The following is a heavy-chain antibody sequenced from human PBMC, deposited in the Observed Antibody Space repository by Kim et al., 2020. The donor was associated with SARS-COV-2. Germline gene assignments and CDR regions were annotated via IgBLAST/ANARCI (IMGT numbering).Heavy chain of an antibody. CDR3: ARTPGYDSSGYADY. CDR1: GGTVSSYA. V-gene: IGHV1-69*13. J-gene: IGHJ4*02. Sequence: SVKVSCKASGGTVSSYAISWVRQAPGQGLEWMGGIIPIFGTANYAQKFQGRVTITADESTSTAYMELSSLRSEDTVVYYCARTPGYDSSGYADYWGQGTLVTVSS. D-gene: IGHD3-22*01. CDR2: IIPIFGTA.